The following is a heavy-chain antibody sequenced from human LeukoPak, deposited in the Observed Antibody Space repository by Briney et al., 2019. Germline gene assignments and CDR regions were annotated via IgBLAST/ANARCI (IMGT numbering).Heavy chain of an antibody. J-gene: IGHJ4*02. CDR2: ISGSDGST. CDR1: GFTFSSYA. D-gene: IGHD3-22*01. CDR3: EKDLHFHYYDSSGYYAFDY. V-gene: IGHV3-23*01. Sequence: GGSLRLSCAASGFTFSSYAMSWVRQAPGKGLEWVSAISGSDGSTYYADSVKGRFTISRDNSKNTLYLQMNSLRAEDTAVYYCEKDLHFHYYDSSGYYAFDYWGQGTLVTVSS.